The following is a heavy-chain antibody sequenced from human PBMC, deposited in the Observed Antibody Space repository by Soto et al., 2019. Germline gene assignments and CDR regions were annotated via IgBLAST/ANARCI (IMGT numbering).Heavy chain of an antibody. Sequence: EVQLVESGGGLGKPGGSLRLSCAASGFTISNAWMSWVRQAPGMGLEWVGRIKTKTEGGTTDYAAPVRDRFTISTDDSKNTLYLQMNSLKTEDTAVYYCTRFPRGYSDVDCWGQGTLVTVAS. CDR1: GFTISNAW. D-gene: IGHD5-18*01. CDR2: IKTKTEGGTT. V-gene: IGHV3-15*07. CDR3: TRFPRGYSDVDC. J-gene: IGHJ4*02.